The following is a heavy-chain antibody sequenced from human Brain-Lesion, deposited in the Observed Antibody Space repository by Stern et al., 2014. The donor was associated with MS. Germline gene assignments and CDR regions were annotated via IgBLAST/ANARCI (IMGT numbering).Heavy chain of an antibody. V-gene: IGHV4-4*02. CDR1: GGSISSSNW. D-gene: IGHD6-13*01. CDR2: SDHSGST. Sequence: QVQLEESGPGLVKPSGTLSLTCAVSGGSISSSNWWSWVRQSPGKGLEWIGESDHSGSTIYNPSLKSRGTVSVDKSKNRFSLTLRFVTAADTAVYFCARFPASRPHVFDSWGQGTLVTVSS. J-gene: IGHJ4*02. CDR3: ARFPASRPHVFDS.